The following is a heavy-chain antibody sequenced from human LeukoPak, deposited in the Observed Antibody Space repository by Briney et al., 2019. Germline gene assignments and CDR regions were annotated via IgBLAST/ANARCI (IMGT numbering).Heavy chain of an antibody. CDR1: GFTFSSYG. V-gene: IGHV3-23*01. J-gene: IGHJ4*02. D-gene: IGHD3-10*01. CDR3: VRDWGYYGSGSYIFDY. CDR2: ISGSGGST. Sequence: GGTLRLSCAASGFTFSSYGMSWVRQAPGKGLEWVSAISGSGGSTYYADSVKGRFTISRDNAKNSLYLQMNSLRADDTAVYYCVRDWGYYGSGSYIFDYWGQGTLVTVSP.